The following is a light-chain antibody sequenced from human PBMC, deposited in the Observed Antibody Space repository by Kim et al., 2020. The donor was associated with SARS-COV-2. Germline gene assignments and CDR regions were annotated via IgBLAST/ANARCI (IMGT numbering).Light chain of an antibody. Sequence: ALGRTVRITCQRDSLRRYYASWYQQKPGQAPVLVIYGKNNRPSGIPDRFSGSSSGNTASLTITGAQAEDEADYYCNSRDSSGNHWVFGGGTQLTVL. CDR3: NSRDSSGNHWV. V-gene: IGLV3-19*01. J-gene: IGLJ3*02. CDR1: SLRRYY. CDR2: GKN.